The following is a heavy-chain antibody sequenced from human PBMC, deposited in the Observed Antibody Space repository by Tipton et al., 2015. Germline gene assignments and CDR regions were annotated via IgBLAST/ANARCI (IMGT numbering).Heavy chain of an antibody. V-gene: IGHV4-34*01. Sequence: GLVKPSETMSLTCAVYGGSFSGYYWSWIRQPPGKGLEWIGEINHSGSTNYNPSLKSRVTISLDTSKNQFSLTLNSVTAADTAVYYCARDLEHGMDVWGHGTTVTVSS. CDR2: INHSGST. D-gene: IGHD5-24*01. CDR3: ARDLEHGMDV. J-gene: IGHJ6*02. CDR1: GGSFSGYY.